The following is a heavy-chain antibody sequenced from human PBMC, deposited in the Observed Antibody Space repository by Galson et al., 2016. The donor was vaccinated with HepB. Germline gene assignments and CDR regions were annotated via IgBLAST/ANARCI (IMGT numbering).Heavy chain of an antibody. CDR2: IYYSGST. D-gene: IGHD3-10*01. Sequence: SETLSLTCIVSRGSISRYYWSWVRQPPGKGLEWIGYIYYSGSTNYNPSLKSRVTISVDTSKNQFPLKLSSVTAADTAVYYCARAGGYYYYYYGMDVWGQGTTVTVSS. J-gene: IGHJ6*02. CDR1: RGSISRYY. V-gene: IGHV4-59*01. CDR3: ARAGGYYYYYYGMDV.